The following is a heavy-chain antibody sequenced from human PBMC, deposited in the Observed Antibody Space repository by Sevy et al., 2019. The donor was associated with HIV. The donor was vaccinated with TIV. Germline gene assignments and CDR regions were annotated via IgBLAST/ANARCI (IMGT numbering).Heavy chain of an antibody. CDR3: ARDGARITMVQGVMAYYHGMDV. Sequence: GSLRLSCAASGFTFSTYSMNWVRQAPGKGLEWVSSISSSSNYIYYADSVKGRFTISRHNAKNSLYLQMNSLRAEDTALYYCARDGARITMVQGVMAYYHGMDVWGQGTTVTVSS. D-gene: IGHD3-10*01. CDR2: ISSSSNYI. V-gene: IGHV3-21*01. CDR1: GFTFSTYS. J-gene: IGHJ6*02.